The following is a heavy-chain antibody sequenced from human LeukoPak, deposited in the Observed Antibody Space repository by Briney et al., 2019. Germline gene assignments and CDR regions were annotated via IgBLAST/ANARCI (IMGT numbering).Heavy chain of an antibody. D-gene: IGHD3-10*01. V-gene: IGHV4-4*07. CDR3: ARTTLWFGELSDPYIPIFDY. Sequence: PSETLSLTCTVSGGSISSYYWSWIRQPAGKGLEWIGRIYTSGSTNYNPSLKSRVTMSVDTSKNQFSLKLSSVTAADTAVYYCARTTLWFGELSDPYIPIFDYWGQGTLVTVPS. CDR2: IYTSGST. J-gene: IGHJ4*02. CDR1: GGSISSYY.